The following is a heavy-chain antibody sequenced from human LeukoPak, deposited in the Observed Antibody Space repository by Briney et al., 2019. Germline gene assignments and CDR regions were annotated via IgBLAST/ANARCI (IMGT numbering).Heavy chain of an antibody. CDR1: GYTFTSYD. J-gene: IGHJ4*02. CDR3: ARAFDWYDY. V-gene: IGHV1-8*03. D-gene: IGHD3-9*01. Sequence: GASVTASCKASGYTFTSYDINWVRQATAQGLEWMGWMNPNSCNTGYAQKFQGRVTITRNTSISTAYMELSSLRSEDTAVYYCARAFDWYDYWGQGTLVPVSS. CDR2: MNPNSCNT.